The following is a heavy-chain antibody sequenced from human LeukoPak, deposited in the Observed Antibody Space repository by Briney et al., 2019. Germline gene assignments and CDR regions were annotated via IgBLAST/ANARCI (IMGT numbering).Heavy chain of an antibody. V-gene: IGHV1-69*05. Sequence: SVKVSCKASGGTFSSYAISWVRQAPGQGLEWMGGIIPIFGTANYAQKFQGRVTITTDESTSTAYMELSSLRSEDTAVYYCAREGAAIGFSEYYFDYWGQGTLVTVSS. CDR1: GGTFSSYA. D-gene: IGHD2-2*02. J-gene: IGHJ4*02. CDR2: IIPIFGTA. CDR3: AREGAAIGFSEYYFDY.